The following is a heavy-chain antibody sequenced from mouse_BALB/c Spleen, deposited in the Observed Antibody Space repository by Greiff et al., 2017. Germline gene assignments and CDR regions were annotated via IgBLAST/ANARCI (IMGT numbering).Heavy chain of an antibody. V-gene: IGHV5-6-4*01. CDR1: GFTFSSYT. J-gene: IGHJ2*01. D-gene: IGHD2-1*01. CDR2: ISSGGSYT. Sequence: EVMLVESGGGLVKPGGSLKLSCAASGFTFSSYTMSWVRQTPEKRLEWVATISSGGSYTYYPDSVKGRFTISRDNAKNTLHLQMSSLKSEDTAMYYCTRDGNYEGNYFDYWGQGTTLTVSS. CDR3: TRDGNYEGNYFDY.